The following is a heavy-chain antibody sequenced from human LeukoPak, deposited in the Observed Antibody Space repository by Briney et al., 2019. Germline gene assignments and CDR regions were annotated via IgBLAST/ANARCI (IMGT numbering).Heavy chain of an antibody. J-gene: IGHJ3*02. CDR1: GGTISSYY. D-gene: IGHD3-22*01. CDR3: ARNPSRGNLNDAFDI. V-gene: IGHV4-59*08. CDR2: IYYSGST. Sequence: SETLSLTCTVSGGTISSYYWSWIRHPPGKGLEWIGYIYYSGSTNYNPFLQSRVTISVDTSKNQFSLQLNSVTAADTAVDYCARNPSRGNLNDAFDIWGQGTMVTVSS.